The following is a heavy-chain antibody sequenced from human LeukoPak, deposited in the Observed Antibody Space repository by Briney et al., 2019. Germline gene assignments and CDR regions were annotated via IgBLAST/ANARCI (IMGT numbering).Heavy chain of an antibody. CDR1: GVSISSSSYY. D-gene: IGHD2-2*01. CDR2: IYYSGST. J-gene: IGHJ5*02. Sequence: SETLSLTCTVSGVSISSSSYYWGWIRQPPGKGLEWIGSIYYSGSTYYNPSLKSRVTISVDTSKNQFSLKLSSVTAADTPVYYCARHLYCSSTSCPNWFDPWGQGTLVTVSS. CDR3: ARHLYCSSTSCPNWFDP. V-gene: IGHV4-39*01.